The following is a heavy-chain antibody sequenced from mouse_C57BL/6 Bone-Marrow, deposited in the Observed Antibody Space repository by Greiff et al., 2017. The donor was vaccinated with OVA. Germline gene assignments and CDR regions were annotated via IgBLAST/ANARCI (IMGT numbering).Heavy chain of an antibody. Sequence: QVQLKQSGAELVRPGASVTLSCKASGYTFTDYEMHWVKQTPVHGLEWIGAIDPETGGTAYNQKFKGKAILTADKSSSTAYMELRSLTSEDSAVYYCTRKGNYGGKPHWYFDVWGTGTTVTVSS. CDR3: TRKGNYGGKPHWYFDV. CDR1: GYTFTDYE. V-gene: IGHV1-15*01. J-gene: IGHJ1*03. CDR2: IDPETGGT. D-gene: IGHD2-1*01.